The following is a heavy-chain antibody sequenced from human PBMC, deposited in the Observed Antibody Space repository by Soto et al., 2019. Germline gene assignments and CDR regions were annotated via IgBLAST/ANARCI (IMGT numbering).Heavy chain of an antibody. D-gene: IGHD3-22*01. CDR1: GGSISSYY. Sequence: LSLTCTVSGGSISSYYWNWVRQPAGEGLEWIGRIYSSGSTNYNPSLKSRVTMSVDTPKNQFSLKLTSVTAADTAVYYCARSRTSDTSNYYYYFDYWGQGALVTVSS. CDR2: IYSSGST. J-gene: IGHJ4*02. CDR3: ARSRTSDTSNYYYYFDY. V-gene: IGHV4-4*07.